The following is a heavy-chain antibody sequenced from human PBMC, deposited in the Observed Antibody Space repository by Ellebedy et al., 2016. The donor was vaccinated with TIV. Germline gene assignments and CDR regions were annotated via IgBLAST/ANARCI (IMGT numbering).Heavy chain of an antibody. J-gene: IGHJ4*02. D-gene: IGHD1-26*01. CDR1: GYTFTDYH. CDR3: ARDAVGATHFDY. Sequence: ASVKVSXKTSGYTFTDYHINWLRQAPGQGLEWVAWISTYNGGAKYAQRVQGRVTMTTDTSTRTAYMELRSLRSDDTAVYYCARDAVGATHFDYWGQGTLVTVSS. V-gene: IGHV1-18*01. CDR2: ISTYNGGA.